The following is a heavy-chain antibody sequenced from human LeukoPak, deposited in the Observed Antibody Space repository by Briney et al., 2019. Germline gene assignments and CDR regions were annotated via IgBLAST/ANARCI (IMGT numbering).Heavy chain of an antibody. CDR2: IWYDGRDK. CDR1: GFTFSGYG. CDR3: AKDPYSYGSYFDY. Sequence: GGSLRLSCAASGFTFSGYGMHWVRQAPGKGLEWVAFIWYDGRDKYYVDSVKGRFTISRDNSKNTLYLQMNSLRAEDTAMYYCAKDPYSYGSYFDYCGQGTLVTVSS. J-gene: IGHJ4*02. D-gene: IGHD5-18*01. V-gene: IGHV3-30*02.